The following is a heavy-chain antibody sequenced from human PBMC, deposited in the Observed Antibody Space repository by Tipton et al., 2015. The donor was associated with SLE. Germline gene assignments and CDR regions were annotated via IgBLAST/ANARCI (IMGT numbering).Heavy chain of an antibody. D-gene: IGHD3/OR15-3a*01. J-gene: IGHJ2*01. CDR2: IYYSGST. CDR1: GGSISSYY. V-gene: IGHV4-59*01. CDR3: ARGTGANFGYFDL. Sequence: TLSLTCTVSGGSISSYYWNWIRQPPGKGLEWIGYIYYSGSTNYNPSLKSRVTISVDTSKNQFSLKLSSVTAADTAVYYCARGTGANFGYFDLWGRGSLFTVSS.